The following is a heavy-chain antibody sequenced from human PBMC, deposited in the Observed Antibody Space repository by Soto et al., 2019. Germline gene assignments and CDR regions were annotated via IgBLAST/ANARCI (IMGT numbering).Heavy chain of an antibody. CDR3: ASFHGSSIAARYWFDP. CDR1: GGSVSSGSYY. J-gene: IGHJ5*02. D-gene: IGHD6-6*01. Sequence: SETLSLTCTVSGGSVSSGSYYWSWIRQPPGKGLEWIGYIYYSGSTNYNPSLKSRVTISVDTSKNQFSLKLSSVTAADTTVYYCASFHGSSIAARYWFDPWGQGTLVTVSS. V-gene: IGHV4-61*01. CDR2: IYYSGST.